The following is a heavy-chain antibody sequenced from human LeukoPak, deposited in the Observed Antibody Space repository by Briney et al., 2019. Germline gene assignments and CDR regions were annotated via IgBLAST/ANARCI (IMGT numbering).Heavy chain of an antibody. D-gene: IGHD3-10*01. CDR1: GGSISSYY. J-gene: IGHJ4*02. CDR2: IYYSGST. CDR3: AKSSGSYYNVDFDY. V-gene: IGHV4-59*01. Sequence: SETLSLTCTVSGGSISSYYWSWIRQPPGKGLEWIGYIYYSGSTNYNPSLKSRVTISIDTSKNQFSLKLSSVTAADTAVYYCAKSSGSYYNVDFDYWGQGTLVTVSS.